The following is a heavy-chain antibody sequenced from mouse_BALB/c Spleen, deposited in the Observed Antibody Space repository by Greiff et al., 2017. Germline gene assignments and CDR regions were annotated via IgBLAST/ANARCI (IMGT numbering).Heavy chain of an antibody. J-gene: IGHJ3*01. CDR1: GYSFTSYW. CDR3: ARGDFDYDAAWFAY. D-gene: IGHD2-4*01. CDR2: IDPSDSET. V-gene: IGHV1S127*01. Sequence: QVQLQQSGPQLVRPGASVKISCKASGYSFTSYWMHWVKQRPGQGLEWIGMIDPSDSETRLNQKFKDKATLTVDKSSSTAYMQLSSPTSEDSAVYYCARGDFDYDAAWFAYWGQGTLVTVSA.